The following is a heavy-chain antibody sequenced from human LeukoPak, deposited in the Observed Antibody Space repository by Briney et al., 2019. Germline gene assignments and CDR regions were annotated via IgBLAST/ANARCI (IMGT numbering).Heavy chain of an antibody. V-gene: IGHV3-48*02. Sequence: PGGSLRLSCAASGFTFNNYNMNWVRQAPGKGLEWLSYISSRSSTIYYAESVKGRFTISRDNAKNSLYLQMDSLRDDDTAVYYCARVCTLFGGVIVIPTTGAFDIWGQGTMVTVSS. J-gene: IGHJ3*02. D-gene: IGHD3-16*02. CDR3: ARVCTLFGGVIVIPTTGAFDI. CDR2: ISSRSSTI. CDR1: GFTFNNYN.